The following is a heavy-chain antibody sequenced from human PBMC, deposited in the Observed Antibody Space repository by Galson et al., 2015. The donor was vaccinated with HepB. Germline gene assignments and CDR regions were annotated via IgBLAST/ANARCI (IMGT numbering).Heavy chain of an antibody. Sequence: SLRLSCAASGFTFSSYAMSWVRQAPGKGLEWVAVISYDGSNKYYADSVKGRFTISRDNAKNSLYLQMNSLRAEDTAVYYCARDRSGWYGGMDVWGKGTTVTVSS. D-gene: IGHD6-19*01. CDR3: ARDRSGWYGGMDV. V-gene: IGHV3-30-3*01. CDR2: ISYDGSNK. CDR1: GFTFSSYA. J-gene: IGHJ6*03.